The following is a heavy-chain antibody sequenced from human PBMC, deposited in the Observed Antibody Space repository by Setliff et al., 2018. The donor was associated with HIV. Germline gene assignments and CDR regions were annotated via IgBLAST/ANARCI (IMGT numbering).Heavy chain of an antibody. CDR2: INHSGST. Sequence: SETLSLTCAVYGGSFSGYYWSWIRQPPGKGLEWIGEINHSGSTNYNPSRKSRVTISVDTSKNQFSLKLSSVTAADTAVYYCARVVRYCSGGSCYLYYYYYYMDVWGKGTTVTVSS. CDR1: GGSFSGYY. D-gene: IGHD2-15*01. CDR3: ARVVRYCSGGSCYLYYYYYYMDV. J-gene: IGHJ6*03. V-gene: IGHV4-34*01.